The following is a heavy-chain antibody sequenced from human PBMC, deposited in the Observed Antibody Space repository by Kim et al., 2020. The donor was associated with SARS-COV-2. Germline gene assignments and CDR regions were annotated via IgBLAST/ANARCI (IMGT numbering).Heavy chain of an antibody. V-gene: IGHV4-59*01. J-gene: IGHJ4*02. Sequence: SETLSLTCTVSGASIRSYYWNWIRQPPGKGLEWIGYVYYTGTARSHPSLKSRVTMSVDTSKSQFSLNLKSVTAADSAVYYCASWNSDWRSYDYWGPGTLV. CDR3: ASWNSDWRSYDY. CDR2: VYYTGTA. CDR1: GASIRSYY. D-gene: IGHD6-19*01.